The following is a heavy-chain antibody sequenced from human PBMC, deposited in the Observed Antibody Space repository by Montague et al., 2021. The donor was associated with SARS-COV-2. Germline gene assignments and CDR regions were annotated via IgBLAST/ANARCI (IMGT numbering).Heavy chain of an antibody. J-gene: IGHJ6*02. Sequence: SLRLSCAASGFTFSSYSMNWVRQAPGKGLEWVSYISSSSSTIYYADSVKGRFTISRDNAKSSLYLQMNSLRDEDTAVYYCARDLGLVPAMVYYYYYGMDVWDQGNTVTVSS. V-gene: IGHV3-48*02. CDR2: ISSSSSTI. CDR3: ARDLGLVPAMVYYYYYGMDV. D-gene: IGHD5-18*01. CDR1: GFTFSSYS.